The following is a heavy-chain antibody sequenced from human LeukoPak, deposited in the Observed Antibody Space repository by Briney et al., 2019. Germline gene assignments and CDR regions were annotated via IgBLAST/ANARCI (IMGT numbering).Heavy chain of an antibody. D-gene: IGHD1-26*01. CDR1: GGSISSSSCY. CDR3: AGPLEWELQFFPY. J-gene: IGHJ4*02. Sequence: SETLSLTCTVSGGSISSSSCYWGWIRQPPGKGLEWIGSIYYSGSTYYNPSLKSRVTISVDTSKNQFSLKLSSVTAADTAVYYCAGPLEWELQFFPYWGQGTLVTVSS. CDR2: IYYSGST. V-gene: IGHV4-39*01.